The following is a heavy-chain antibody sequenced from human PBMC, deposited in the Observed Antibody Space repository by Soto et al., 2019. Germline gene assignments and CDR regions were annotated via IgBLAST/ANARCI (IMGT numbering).Heavy chain of an antibody. CDR1: GYTFTSYD. CDR3: ARERSGYFDY. J-gene: IGHJ4*02. D-gene: IGHD2-15*01. Sequence: QVQLVQSGAEVKKPGASVKVSCKASGYTFTSYDINWVRQDTGQGLEWMGWMKPNSGNTGYAQKFQGRVTMTRNTSISTAYIELSSLRSEDTDVYYCARERSGYFDYWGQGTLVTVSS. CDR2: MKPNSGNT. V-gene: IGHV1-8*01.